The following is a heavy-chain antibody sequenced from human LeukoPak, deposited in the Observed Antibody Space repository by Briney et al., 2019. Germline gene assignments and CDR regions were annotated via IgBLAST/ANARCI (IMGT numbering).Heavy chain of an antibody. CDR3: ARVLAARMLILDY. D-gene: IGHD6-6*01. CDR1: GGSISSYY. Sequence: SETLSLTCTVSGGSISSYYWSWIRQPPGKGLEWIGYIYYSGSTNYNPSLKSRVTISVDTSKNQFSLKLSSVTAADTAVYYCARVLAARMLILDYWGQGTLVTVSS. V-gene: IGHV4-59*01. CDR2: IYYSGST. J-gene: IGHJ4*02.